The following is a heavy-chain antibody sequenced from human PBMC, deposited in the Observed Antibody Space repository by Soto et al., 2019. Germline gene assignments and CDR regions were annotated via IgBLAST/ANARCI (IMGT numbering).Heavy chain of an antibody. V-gene: IGHV1-69*12. Sequence: QVQLVQSGAEVKKPGSSVKVSCKASGGTFSSYAISWVRQAPGQGLEWMGGIIPIFGTANYAQKFQGRVTITADESTSXXYXEXISLRSEDTAVYYCARDKDDFWSGYSSRYYYYGMDVWGQGTTVTVSS. CDR3: ARDKDDFWSGYSSRYYYYGMDV. CDR1: GGTFSSYA. J-gene: IGHJ6*02. CDR2: IIPIFGTA. D-gene: IGHD3-3*01.